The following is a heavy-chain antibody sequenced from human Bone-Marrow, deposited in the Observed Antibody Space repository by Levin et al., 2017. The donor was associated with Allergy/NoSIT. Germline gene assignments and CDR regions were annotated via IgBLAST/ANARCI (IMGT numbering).Heavy chain of an antibody. CDR3: VNWDASRGWC. V-gene: IGHV1-2*02. CDR1: GYSFIDYY. J-gene: IGHJ4*02. D-gene: IGHD6-19*01. Sequence: GESLKISCKASGYSFIDYYIHWVRQAPGQGLEWMGWIRANSGGTKYAQKFQDRVTLARDTSITTGYMELRSLTLDDTAVYYCVNWDASRGWCWGQGSLVTVSS. CDR2: IRANSGGT.